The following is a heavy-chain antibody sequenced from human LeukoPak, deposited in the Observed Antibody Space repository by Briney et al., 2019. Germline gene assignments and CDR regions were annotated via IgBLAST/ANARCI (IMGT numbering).Heavy chain of an antibody. CDR3: AREMTTEAFDY. Sequence: GGSLRLSCAASGFTFSTYSMNWVRQAPGKGLEWVSAIGGSGTFIYYADSVKGRFTISRDNAKNSLYLQMNSLRAEDTAVYYCAREMTTEAFDYWGQGTLVTVSS. D-gene: IGHD4-11*01. CDR2: IGGSGTFI. J-gene: IGHJ4*02. CDR1: GFTFSTYS. V-gene: IGHV3-21*01.